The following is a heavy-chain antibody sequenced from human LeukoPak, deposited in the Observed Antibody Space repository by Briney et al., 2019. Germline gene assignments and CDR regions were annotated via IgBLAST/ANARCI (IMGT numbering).Heavy chain of an antibody. J-gene: IGHJ6*03. CDR2: LYHSDSA. Sequence: SETLSLTCAVSGYSISNGNYWVWFRQPPGRGLEWIGSLYHSDSAYYNTSLRSRVSMSVDTSKNQFSLTLSFVTAAGTAVYYCARQHDSYYYYYIDVWGSGTTVTVSS. CDR3: ARQHDSYYYYYIDV. V-gene: IGHV4-38-2*01. CDR1: GYSISNGNY.